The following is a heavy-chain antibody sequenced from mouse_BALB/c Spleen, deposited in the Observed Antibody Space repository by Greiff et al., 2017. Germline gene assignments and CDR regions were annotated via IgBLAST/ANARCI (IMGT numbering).Heavy chain of an antibody. CDR1: GFNIKDYY. D-gene: IGHD2-1*01. J-gene: IGHJ3*01. V-gene: IGHV14-1*02. Sequence: VQLKESGAELVRPGALVKLSCKASGFNIKDYYMHWVKQRPEQGLEWIGWIDPENGNTIYDPKFQGKASITADTSSNTAYLQLSSLTSEDTAVYYCASGVYYGNFLFAYWGQGTLVTVSA. CDR3: ASGVYYGNFLFAY. CDR2: IDPENGNT.